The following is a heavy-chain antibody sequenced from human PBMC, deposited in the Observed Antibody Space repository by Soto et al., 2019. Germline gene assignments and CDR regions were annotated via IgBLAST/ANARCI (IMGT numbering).Heavy chain of an antibody. CDR1: GGTFSSYA. CDR3: ARTGVPYYDFLYYYYYYGMDV. V-gene: IGHV1-69*12. CDR2: IIPIFGTA. D-gene: IGHD3-3*01. Sequence: QVQLVQSGAEVKKPGSSVKVSCKASGGTFSSYAISWVRQAPGQGLEWMGGIIPIFGTANYAQKFQGRVTITADESTSTAYMELSSLRSEDTAVYYCARTGVPYYDFLYYYYYYGMDVWGQGTTVTVSS. J-gene: IGHJ6*02.